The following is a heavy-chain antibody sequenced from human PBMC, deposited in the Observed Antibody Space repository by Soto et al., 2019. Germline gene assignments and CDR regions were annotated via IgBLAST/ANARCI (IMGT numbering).Heavy chain of an antibody. Sequence: GGSLRLSCAASGFTFDDYAMHWVRQAPGKGLEWVSGISWNSGSIGYADSVKGRFTISRDNAKNSLYLQMNSLRAEDTALYYCAKDIYREQQLVDYWGQGTLVTVSS. CDR1: GFTFDDYA. V-gene: IGHV3-9*01. D-gene: IGHD6-13*01. CDR3: AKDIYREQQLVDY. CDR2: ISWNSGSI. J-gene: IGHJ4*02.